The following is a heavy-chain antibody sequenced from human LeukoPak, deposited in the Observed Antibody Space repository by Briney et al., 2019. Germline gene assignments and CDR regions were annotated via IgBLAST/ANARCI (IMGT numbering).Heavy chain of an antibody. D-gene: IGHD6-13*01. V-gene: IGHV4-34*01. CDR3: ARVGHGGIAAYY. J-gene: IGHJ4*02. CDR2: INHSGST. Sequence: PSETLSLTCAVYGGSFSGYYWSWIRQPPGKGLEWIGEINHSGSTNYNPSLKSRVTISVDTSKNQFSPKLSSVTAADTAVYYCARVGHGGIAAYYWGQGTLVTVSS. CDR1: GGSFSGYY.